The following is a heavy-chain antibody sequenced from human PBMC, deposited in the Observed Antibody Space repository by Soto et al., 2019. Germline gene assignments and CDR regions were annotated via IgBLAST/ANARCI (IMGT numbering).Heavy chain of an antibody. CDR2: IKQDGSEK. V-gene: IGHV3-7*01. CDR3: ARDRSGYDYNWFDP. Sequence: HPGGSLRLSCAASGFTFRSYWMGWVRQAPGKGLEWVANIKQDGSEKYYVDSVKGRFTISRDNAENSLYLQMNSLRAEDTAVYYCARDRSGYDYNWFDPWGQGTLVTVSS. CDR1: GFTFRSYW. J-gene: IGHJ5*02. D-gene: IGHD5-12*01.